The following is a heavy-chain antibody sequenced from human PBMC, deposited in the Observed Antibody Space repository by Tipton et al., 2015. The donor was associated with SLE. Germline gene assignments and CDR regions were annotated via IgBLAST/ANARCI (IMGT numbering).Heavy chain of an antibody. CDR2: INHSGST. CDR1: GGSFSGYY. Sequence: TLSLTCAVYGGSFSGYYWSWIRQPPGKGLEWIGEINHSGSTNYNPSLKSRVTISVDTSKNQFSLKLSSVTAADTAVYYCARGGQQLYYFDYWGQGTLVTVSS. V-gene: IGHV4-34*01. J-gene: IGHJ4*02. D-gene: IGHD6-13*01. CDR3: ARGGQQLYYFDY.